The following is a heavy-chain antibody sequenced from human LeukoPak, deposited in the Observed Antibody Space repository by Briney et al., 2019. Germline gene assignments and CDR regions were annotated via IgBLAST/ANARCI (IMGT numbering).Heavy chain of an antibody. CDR2: ISSSSSSI. Sequence: GGSLRLSCAASGFTFSSYSMNWVRQAPGKGLEWVSYISSSSSSIYYADSVKGRFTISRDNAKNSLYLQMNSLRAEDTAVYYCARPMFDYWGQGTLVTVSS. V-gene: IGHV3-48*01. J-gene: IGHJ4*02. CDR1: GFTFSSYS. CDR3: ARPMFDY.